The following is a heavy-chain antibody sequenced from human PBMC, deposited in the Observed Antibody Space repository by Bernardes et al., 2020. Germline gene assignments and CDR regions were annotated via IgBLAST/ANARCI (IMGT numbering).Heavy chain of an antibody. J-gene: IGHJ4*02. D-gene: IGHD6-6*01. CDR3: ARGTIAARLWFDY. CDR1: GFSFSSYP. Sequence: GGSLRLSCAASGFSFSSYPMTWVRQAPGKGLEWVSGIGGGGRTYYADSVKGRFTISRDNSKNTLYLQMNSLRAEDTAVYYCARGTIAARLWFDYWGQGTLVTVSS. V-gene: IGHV3-23*01. CDR2: IGGGGRT.